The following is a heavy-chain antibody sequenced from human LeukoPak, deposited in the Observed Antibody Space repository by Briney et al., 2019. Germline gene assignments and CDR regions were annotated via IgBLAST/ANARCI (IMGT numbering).Heavy chain of an antibody. CDR1: GYTFTSYY. D-gene: IGHD3-10*01. J-gene: IGHJ4*02. Sequence: ASVKVSCKASGYTFTSYYMHWVRQAPGQGLEWMGIINPSGGSTSYAQKFQGRVTMTRDMSTSTVYMELSSLRSEDTAVYYCAREREGDYYGSGSAADYWGQGTLVTVSS. CDR3: AREREGDYYGSGSAADY. V-gene: IGHV1-46*01. CDR2: INPSGGST.